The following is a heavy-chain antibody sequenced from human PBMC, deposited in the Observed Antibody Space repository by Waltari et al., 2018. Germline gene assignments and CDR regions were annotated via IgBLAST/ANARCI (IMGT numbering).Heavy chain of an antibody. J-gene: IGHJ4*02. D-gene: IGHD6-13*01. CDR2: ISGSGGST. V-gene: IGHV3-23*01. CDR3: AKDRRFSSSWSSGDY. CDR1: GFTFSSYA. Sequence: EVQLLESGGGLVQPGGSLRLSCAASGFTFSSYAMSWVRQAPGKGLEWVSAISGSGGSTYYADSVKGRFTISRDNSKNTLYLQMNSLRVEDTAVYYCAKDRRFSSSWSSGDYWGQGTLVTVSS.